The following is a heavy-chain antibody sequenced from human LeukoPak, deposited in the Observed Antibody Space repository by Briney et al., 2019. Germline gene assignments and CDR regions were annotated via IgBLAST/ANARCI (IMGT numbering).Heavy chain of an antibody. V-gene: IGHV1-46*01. CDR3: ARVSFWSGSPFDY. CDR2: INPSGGST. J-gene: IGHJ4*02. CDR1: GGTFSSYA. Sequence: ASVKVSCKASGGTFSSYAISWVRQAPGQGLEWMGIINPSGGSTSYAQKFQGRVTMTRDTSTSTVYMELSSLRSEDTAVYYCARVSFWSGSPFDYWGQGTLVTVSS. D-gene: IGHD3-3*01.